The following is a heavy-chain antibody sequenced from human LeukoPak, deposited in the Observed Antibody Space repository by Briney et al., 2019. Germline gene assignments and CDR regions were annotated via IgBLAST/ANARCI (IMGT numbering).Heavy chain of an antibody. J-gene: IGHJ4*02. V-gene: IGHV4-59*01. CDR3: AYGDYETHFDY. D-gene: IGHD4-17*01. Sequence: SETLSLTCTVSGGSLSSYYWSWIRQPPGKGLEWIGYIYYSGGTNYNPSLKSRVTISVDTSKNQFSLKLSSVTAADTAVYYCAYGDYETHFDYWGQGTLVTVSS. CDR2: IYYSGGT. CDR1: GGSLSSYY.